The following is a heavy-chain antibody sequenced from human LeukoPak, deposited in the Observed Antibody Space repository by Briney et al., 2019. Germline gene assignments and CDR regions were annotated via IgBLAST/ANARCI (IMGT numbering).Heavy chain of an antibody. V-gene: IGHV3-11*05. CDR1: GFIFTDYY. J-gene: IGHJ6*02. CDR2: ISSNSRYT. D-gene: IGHD3-10*01. Sequence: AGGSLRLSSAASGFIFTDYYMSWIRQAPGKGLEWVSYISSNSRYTHYADSVKGRSTISRDNAKNSLYLHIISLRAEDTAVYYCARDTSFARVRYGMDVWGQGTTVTVSS. CDR3: ARDTSFARVRYGMDV.